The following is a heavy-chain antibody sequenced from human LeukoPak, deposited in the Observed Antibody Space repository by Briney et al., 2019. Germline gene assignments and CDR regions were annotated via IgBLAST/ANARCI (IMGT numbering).Heavy chain of an antibody. J-gene: IGHJ6*02. D-gene: IGHD3-22*01. CDR2: IWYDGSNK. V-gene: IGHV3-33*01. CDR1: GFTFSSYG. CDR3: ARDTFTMIAYYYYGMDV. Sequence: SGGSLRLSCAAPGFTFSSYGMHWVRQAPGKGLEWVAVIWYDGSNKYYADSVKGRFTISRDNSKNTLYLQMNSLRAEDTAVYYCARDTFTMIAYYYYGMDVWGQGTTVTVSS.